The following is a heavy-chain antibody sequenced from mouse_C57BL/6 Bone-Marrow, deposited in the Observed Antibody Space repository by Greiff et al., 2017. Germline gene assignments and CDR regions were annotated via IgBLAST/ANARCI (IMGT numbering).Heavy chain of an antibody. CDR1: GFSLTSYG. Sequence: QVQLQQSGPGLVQPSQSLSITCTVSGFSLTSYGVHWVRQPPGKGLEWLGVIWSGGSTDYNAAFISRLSISKDNSKSQVFFKMNSLQADDTAIYYCAKNRGVYYYGSSFPYYFDYWGQGTTRTVSS. J-gene: IGHJ2*01. CDR2: IWSGGST. V-gene: IGHV2-4*01. D-gene: IGHD1-1*01. CDR3: AKNRGVYYYGSSFPYYFDY.